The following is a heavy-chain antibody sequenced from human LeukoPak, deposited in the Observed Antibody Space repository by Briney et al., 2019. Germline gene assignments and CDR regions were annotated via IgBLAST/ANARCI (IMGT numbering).Heavy chain of an antibody. CDR3: EKGPPMYSSGWYVPNWFDP. Sequence: GGSLRLSCAASGFTFSSYAMSWVRQAPGKGLEWVSAISGSGGSTYYADSVEGRFTISRDNPKNTLYLQMNSLRAEDTAVYYCEKGPPMYSSGWYVPNWFDPWGQGTLVTVSS. CDR1: GFTFSSYA. V-gene: IGHV3-23*01. D-gene: IGHD6-19*01. J-gene: IGHJ5*02. CDR2: ISGSGGST.